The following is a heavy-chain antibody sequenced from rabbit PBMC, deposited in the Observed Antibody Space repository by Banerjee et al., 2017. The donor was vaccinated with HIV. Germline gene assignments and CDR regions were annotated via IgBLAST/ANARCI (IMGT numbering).Heavy chain of an antibody. V-gene: IGHV1S45*01. J-gene: IGHJ4*01. CDR2: INTGSGST. Sequence: QEQLVESGGGLVQPEGSLTLTCKASGFDFSNNAMCWVRQAPGKGLEWIACINTGSGSTYYASWAKGRFTISRTSSTTVTLQMTSLTAADTATYLCARDLAGVIGWNFNLWGPGTLVTVS. D-gene: IGHD4-1*01. CDR3: ARDLAGVIGWNFNL. CDR1: GFDFSNNA.